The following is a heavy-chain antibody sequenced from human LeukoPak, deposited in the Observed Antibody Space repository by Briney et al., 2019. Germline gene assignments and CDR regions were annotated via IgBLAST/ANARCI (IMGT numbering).Heavy chain of an antibody. J-gene: IGHJ4*02. CDR1: GFTVSSNY. CDR2: IYSGGST. Sequence: GGSLRLSCAASGFTVSSNYMSWVRQAPGKGLEWVSVIYSGGSTYYADSVKGRFTISRDNSKNTLYLQMNSLRAEDTAVYYCARGRYCSSTSCYSFGGYYFDYWGQGTLVTVSS. D-gene: IGHD2-2*02. CDR3: ARGRYCSSTSCYSFGGYYFDY. V-gene: IGHV3-53*05.